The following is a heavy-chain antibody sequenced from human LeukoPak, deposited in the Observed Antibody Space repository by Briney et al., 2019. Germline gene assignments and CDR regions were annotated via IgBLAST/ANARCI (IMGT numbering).Heavy chain of an antibody. D-gene: IGHD1-26*01. CDR1: GFSFSNKV. CDR3: AKPPGLVGVGDY. V-gene: IGHV3-23*01. Sequence: GGSLRLSCEASGFSFSNKVMTWVRQAPGKGLEWVSYISANGDVTYYADSVKGRFTISRDNSNNTLYLQMNSLRAEDAAAYFCAKPPGLVGVGDYWGQGTLVTVSS. J-gene: IGHJ4*02. CDR2: ISANGDVT.